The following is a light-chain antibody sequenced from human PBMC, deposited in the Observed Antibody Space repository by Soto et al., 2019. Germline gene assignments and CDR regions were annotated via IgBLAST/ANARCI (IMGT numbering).Light chain of an antibody. V-gene: IGKV1-5*03. J-gene: IGKJ4*01. Sequence: DIQMTQSPSTLSASVGDRVTITCRASQSISSWLAWCQQKPGKAPKVLIYKASSLESGVPSRFSGSGFGTEFTLTISNLQPDDFATYYCQQYNTYPVTFGGGTKVEIK. CDR1: QSISSW. CDR3: QQYNTYPVT. CDR2: KAS.